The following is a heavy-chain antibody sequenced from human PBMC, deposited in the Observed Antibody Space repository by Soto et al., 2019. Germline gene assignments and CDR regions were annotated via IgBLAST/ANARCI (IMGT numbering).Heavy chain of an antibody. CDR1: GYTFTGYY. CDR3: ALSVSQTNIDV. Sequence: QVQLVQSGPEVGKPGASVKVSCKASGYTFTGYYLPWVRQAPGQGLEGMGYINPDSGRTRYAQKFQGTVTMTRDTSITTAYLELSSLKYDDSAMFYCALSVSQTNIDVWCQGTTVIVSS. CDR2: INPDSGRT. V-gene: IGHV1-2*02. J-gene: IGHJ6*01.